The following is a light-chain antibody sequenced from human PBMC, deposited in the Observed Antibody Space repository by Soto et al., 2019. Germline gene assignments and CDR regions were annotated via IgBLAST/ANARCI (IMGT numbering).Light chain of an antibody. CDR2: DAS. J-gene: IGKJ1*01. Sequence: DIQMTQSPSTLSASVGDRVTITCRASQSISPFLAWYQQKPGKVPKLLIYDASNLGSGVPSRFSGSGSGTDFTLTISGLQPDDFTTYYCQQYTSYSRAFGQGTKV. CDR3: QQYTSYSRA. V-gene: IGKV1-5*01. CDR1: QSISPF.